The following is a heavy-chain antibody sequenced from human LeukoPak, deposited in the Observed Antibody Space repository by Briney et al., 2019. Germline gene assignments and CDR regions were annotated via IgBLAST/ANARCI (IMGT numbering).Heavy chain of an antibody. J-gene: IGHJ4*02. V-gene: IGHV3-7*03. CDR1: GFTFSSYW. D-gene: IGHD6-19*01. CDR3: ARAGRVAGPSAKY. CDR2: IKQDGSDK. Sequence: GGSLRLSCAVSGFTFSSYWMSWVRQAPGKGLEWVASIKQDGSDKYYVDSVKGRSTISRDSAKNSMYLQMNSLRAEDTAVYYCARAGRVAGPSAKYWGQGTLVIVSS.